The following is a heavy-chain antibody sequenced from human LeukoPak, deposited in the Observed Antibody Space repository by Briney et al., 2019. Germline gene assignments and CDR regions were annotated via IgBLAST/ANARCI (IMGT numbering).Heavy chain of an antibody. CDR2: VFTSGNT. V-gene: IGHV4-61*09. D-gene: IGHD3-16*02. CDR3: AKVWRYGYYALDI. J-gene: IGHJ3*02. Sequence: SETLSLTCAVSGGSITRGSYYWTWIRQPAGKALEWIGHVFTSGNTNYNPSLKGRVTISIETSKSQFSLNLNSVTAADTAVYYCAKVWRYGYYALDIWGQGTMVTVSS. CDR1: GGSITRGSYY.